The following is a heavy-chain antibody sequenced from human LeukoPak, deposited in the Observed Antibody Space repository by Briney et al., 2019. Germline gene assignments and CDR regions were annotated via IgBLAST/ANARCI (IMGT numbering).Heavy chain of an antibody. D-gene: IGHD1-1*01. J-gene: IGHJ4*02. CDR1: GGSFSGYY. V-gene: IGHV4-34*01. CDR3: ARYVPVRTGTTRASFDY. CDR2: INHSGST. Sequence: NSSETLSLTCAVYGGSFSGYYWSWIRQPPGKGLEWIGEINHSGSTNYNPSLKSRVTISVDTSKNQFSLKLSSVTAADTAVYYCARYVPVRTGTTRASFDYWGLGTLVTVSS.